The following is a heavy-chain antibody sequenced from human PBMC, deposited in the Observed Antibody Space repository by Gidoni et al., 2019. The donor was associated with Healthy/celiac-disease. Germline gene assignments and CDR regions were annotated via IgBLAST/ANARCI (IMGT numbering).Heavy chain of an antibody. J-gene: IGHJ4*02. D-gene: IGHD2-21*01. CDR2: IYYSGST. Sequence: QLQLQESGTGLVKPSETPSLTGTVSGGSISSSSYYWGWIRQPPGKGLEWIGSIYYSGSTYYNPSLKSRVTISVDTSKNQFSLKLSSVTAADTAVYYCARRTPDYCGGDCPFDYWGQGTLVTVSS. V-gene: IGHV4-39*01. CDR1: GGSISSSSYY. CDR3: ARRTPDYCGGDCPFDY.